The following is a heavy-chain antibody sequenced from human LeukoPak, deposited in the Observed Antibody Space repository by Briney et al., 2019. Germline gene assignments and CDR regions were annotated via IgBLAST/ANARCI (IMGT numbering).Heavy chain of an antibody. D-gene: IGHD5-12*01. CDR1: GGSFSGYY. CDR3: ARGRIVATITVLYLNWFDP. J-gene: IGHJ5*02. V-gene: IGHV4-34*01. CDR2: INHSGST. Sequence: KASETLSLTCAVYGGSFSGYYWSWIRQPPGKGLEWIGEINHSGSTNYNPSLKSRVTISVDTSKNQFSLKLSSVTAADTAVYYCARGRIVATITVLYLNWFDPWGLGTLVTVSS.